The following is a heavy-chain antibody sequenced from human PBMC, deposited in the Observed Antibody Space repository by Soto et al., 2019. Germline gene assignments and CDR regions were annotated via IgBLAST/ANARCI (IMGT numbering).Heavy chain of an antibody. CDR3: TRRARAADIGVGRVDF. D-gene: IGHD6-25*01. CDR1: GYNFKESC. V-gene: IGHV3-15*07. J-gene: IGHJ4*02. Sequence: EVNLVESGGGLVEPGGSLRLSCAASGYNFKESCMNWVRQAPGKGLEWVGRIKSIADGGTTAYAATVTDRFSISRDDSTFRLYHEKNTLQTEDTGVYYGTRRARAADIGVGRVDFWGRGTLVTVSA. CDR2: IKSIADGGTT.